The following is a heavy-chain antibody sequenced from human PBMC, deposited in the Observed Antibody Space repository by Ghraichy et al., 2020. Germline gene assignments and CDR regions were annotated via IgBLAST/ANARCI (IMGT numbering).Heavy chain of an antibody. J-gene: IGHJ4*02. D-gene: IGHD6-13*01. CDR3: AKMRAAAATAALNY. Sequence: GGSLRLSCAASGCTFTNYAMSWVRQAPGKGLEWVSAISGSGDSTYHADSVKGRFTISRDNSKSTLYLQMDSLGTEDSAVYYCAKMRAAAATAALNYWGRGTLVTVSS. CDR1: GCTFTNYA. CDR2: ISGSGDST. V-gene: IGHV3-23*01.